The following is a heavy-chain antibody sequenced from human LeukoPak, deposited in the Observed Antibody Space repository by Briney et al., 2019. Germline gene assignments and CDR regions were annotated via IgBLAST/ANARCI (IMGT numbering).Heavy chain of an antibody. CDR2: ISSSSSYI. Sequence: GGSLRLSCAASGFTFSSYSMNWVRQAPGKGLVWVSSISSSSSYIYYADSVKGRFTISRDNAKNSLYLQMNSLRAEDTAVYYCARDLVVVPAAILEVNWFDPWGQGTLVTVSS. CDR3: ARDLVVVPAAILEVNWFDP. D-gene: IGHD2-2*02. V-gene: IGHV3-21*01. CDR1: GFTFSSYS. J-gene: IGHJ5*02.